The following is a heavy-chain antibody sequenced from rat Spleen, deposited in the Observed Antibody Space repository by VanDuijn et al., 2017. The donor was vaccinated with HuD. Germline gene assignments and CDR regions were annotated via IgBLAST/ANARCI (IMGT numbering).Heavy chain of an antibody. V-gene: IGHV5-46*01. J-gene: IGHJ4*01. Sequence: EVQLVESGGGLVQPGRSMKLSCAASGFTFSSFPMAWVRQAPTKGLEWVASISYDGTSIYYRDSVKGRFSLSRDNAKSTLYLQMDSLRSEDTATYYCTKGGTTLFVMDAWGQGASVTVSS. CDR3: TKGGTTLFVMDA. CDR1: GFTFSSFP. D-gene: IGHD1-10*01. CDR2: ISYDGTSI.